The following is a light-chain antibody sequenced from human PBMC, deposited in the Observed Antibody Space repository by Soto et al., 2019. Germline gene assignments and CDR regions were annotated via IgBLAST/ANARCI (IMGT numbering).Light chain of an antibody. J-gene: IGLJ1*01. Sequence: QSALTQPRSVSGSPGQSVTISCTGTSSDVGAYNYVSRYQHHPGKAPKLMIYDVTKRPSGVPDRFSGSKSGNTASLTISGLQAEDEADYYCCSYAGSNTLYVLGTGTKVTVL. V-gene: IGLV2-11*01. CDR2: DVT. CDR1: SSDVGAYNY. CDR3: CSYAGSNTLYV.